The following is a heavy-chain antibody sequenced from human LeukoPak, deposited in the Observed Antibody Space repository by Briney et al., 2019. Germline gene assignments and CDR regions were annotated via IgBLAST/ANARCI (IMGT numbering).Heavy chain of an antibody. CDR2: IGPDGSDK. Sequence: PGGSLRLSCTTSGFLFSSYWMSWVRQAPGKGLEWVANIGPDGSDKQYVDSMKGRFTISRDNAQNSVYLHMNSLTAEDTAVYYCVRFRRSAQSYWGQGILVTVSS. D-gene: IGHD2-15*01. CDR3: VRFRRSAQSY. V-gene: IGHV3-7*01. CDR1: GFLFSSYW. J-gene: IGHJ4*02.